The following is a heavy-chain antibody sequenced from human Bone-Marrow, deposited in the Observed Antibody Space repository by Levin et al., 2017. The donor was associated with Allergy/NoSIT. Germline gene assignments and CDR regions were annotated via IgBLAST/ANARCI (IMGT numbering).Heavy chain of an antibody. V-gene: IGHV4-59*01. Sequence: SETLSLTCSVSGDSISSYYWSWVRQPPGKGLEWIGYIYDTGSTTYNPSVKSRVTMAVATSRNQVSLKVRSVTAADTAVYYCARVRLNTVTTDYFFDKWGQGTLVTVSS. CDR3: ARVRLNTVTTDYFFDK. CDR1: GDSISSYY. J-gene: IGHJ4*02. CDR2: IYDTGST. D-gene: IGHD4-17*01.